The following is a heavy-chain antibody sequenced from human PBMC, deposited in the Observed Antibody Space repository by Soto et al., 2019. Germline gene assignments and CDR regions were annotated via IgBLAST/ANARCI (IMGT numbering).Heavy chain of an antibody. J-gene: IGHJ6*04. CDR1: GFTFSSYW. D-gene: IGHD6-19*01. CDR2: IKQDGSEK. V-gene: IGHV3-7*01. CDR3: AGGYSGYSSGWYRKVVDV. Sequence: GGSLRLSCAASGFTFSSYWMSWVRQAPGKGLEWVANIKQDGSEKYYVDSVKGRFTISRDNAKNSLYLQMNSLRAEDTAVYYCAGGYSGYSSGWYRKVVDVWGKGTTVTVSS.